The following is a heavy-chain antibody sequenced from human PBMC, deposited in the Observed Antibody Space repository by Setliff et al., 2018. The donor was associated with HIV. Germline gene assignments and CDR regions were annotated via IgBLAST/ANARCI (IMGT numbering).Heavy chain of an antibody. CDR3: ARGGRSIAAQTWFDP. CDR2: INHSGST. J-gene: IGHJ5*02. D-gene: IGHD6-6*01. V-gene: IGHV4-34*01. Sequence: PSETLSLTCAVYGGSFSDYYWSWLRQPPGKGLEWIGEINHSGSTNYNPSLKSRVTISVDTSKNQFSLKLSSVTAADTAVYYCARGGRSIAAQTWFDPWGQGTLVTVSS. CDR1: GGSFSDYY.